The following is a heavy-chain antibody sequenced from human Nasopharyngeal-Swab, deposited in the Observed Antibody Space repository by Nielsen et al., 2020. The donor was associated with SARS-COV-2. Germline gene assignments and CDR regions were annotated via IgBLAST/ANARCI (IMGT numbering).Heavy chain of an antibody. Sequence: LSLTCAASGFTFSSYGMHWVRQAPGKGLEWVAVIWYDGSNKYYADSVKGRFTISRDNSKNTLYLQMNSLRAEDAAVYYCARDLRCSSTSCYDEAAYWGQGTLVTVSS. CDR3: ARDLRCSSTSCYDEAAY. D-gene: IGHD2-2*01. J-gene: IGHJ4*02. CDR1: GFTFSSYG. CDR2: IWYDGSNK. V-gene: IGHV3-33*01.